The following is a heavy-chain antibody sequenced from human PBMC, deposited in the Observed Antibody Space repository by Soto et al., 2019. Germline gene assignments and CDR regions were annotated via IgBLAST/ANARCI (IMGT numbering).Heavy chain of an antibody. D-gene: IGHD2-2*01. CDR3: ARGLTVVVPAAIGYWFDP. CDR1: GGSFSGYY. Sequence: QVQLQQWGAGLLKPSETLSLTCAVYGGSFSGYYWSWIRQPPGKGLEWIGEINHSGSTNYNPSLKSRVTLSVDTSKNQFSLKLCSVTAADTAVYYCARGLTVVVPAAIGYWFDPWGQGTLVTVSS. CDR2: INHSGST. V-gene: IGHV4-34*01. J-gene: IGHJ5*02.